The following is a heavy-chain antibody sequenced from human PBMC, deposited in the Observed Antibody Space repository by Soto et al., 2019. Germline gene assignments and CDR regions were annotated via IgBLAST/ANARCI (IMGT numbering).Heavy chain of an antibody. CDR3: ARDLWGYCGTDCYPLDV. V-gene: IGHV4-59*01. D-gene: IGHD2-21*02. J-gene: IGHJ6*02. CDR1: GGSISGYY. Sequence: SETLSLTCTVSGGSISGYYWSWIRQPPGKGLEWIGYMYNTGSTVYNPSFKSRVTISVDTSKNQFSLKLNSVTAADTAVYYCARDLWGYCGTDCYPLDVRGQGTTVTVPS. CDR2: MYNTGST.